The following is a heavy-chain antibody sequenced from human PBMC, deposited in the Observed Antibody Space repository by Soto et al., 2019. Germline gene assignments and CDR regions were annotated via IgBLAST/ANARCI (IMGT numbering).Heavy chain of an antibody. CDR2: ISYDGSNK. V-gene: IGHV3-30-3*01. CDR3: AREGEFGWLRTPFDY. D-gene: IGHD5-12*01. J-gene: IGHJ4*02. Sequence: PGGSLRLSCAASGFTFSSYAMHWVRQAPGKGLEWVAVISYDGSNKYYADSVKGRFTISRDNSKNTLYLQMNSLRAEDTAVYYCAREGEFGWLRTPFDYWDQGTLVTVSS. CDR1: GFTFSSYA.